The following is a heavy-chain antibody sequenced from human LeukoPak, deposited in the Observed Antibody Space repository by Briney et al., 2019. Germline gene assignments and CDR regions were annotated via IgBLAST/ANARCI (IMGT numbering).Heavy chain of an antibody. CDR1: GYIFTDYY. CDR2: INPNSGDT. D-gene: IGHD6-13*01. J-gene: IGHJ4*02. V-gene: IGHV1-2*02. Sequence: ASVKVSCKASGYIFTDYYMHWVRQAPGQGLEWMGWINPNSGDTNYEQKFQGRVTMTRDTSISTAYMELSRLRSDDTAVYYCARDLDDSSSWYSYYFDYWGQGTLVTVSS. CDR3: ARDLDDSSSWYSYYFDY.